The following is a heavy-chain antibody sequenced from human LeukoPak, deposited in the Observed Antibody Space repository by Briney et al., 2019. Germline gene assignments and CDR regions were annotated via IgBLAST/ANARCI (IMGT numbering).Heavy chain of an antibody. V-gene: IGHV1-69*13. Sequence: SVKVSCKASGGTFSSYAISWVRQAPGQGLEWMGGIIPIFGTANYAQKFQGRVTITADESTSTAYMELSSLRSEDTAVYYCARCGMTTVTTPLDAFDIWGQGTMVTVSS. CDR1: GGTFSSYA. D-gene: IGHD4-11*01. CDR3: ARCGMTTVTTPLDAFDI. J-gene: IGHJ3*02. CDR2: IIPIFGTA.